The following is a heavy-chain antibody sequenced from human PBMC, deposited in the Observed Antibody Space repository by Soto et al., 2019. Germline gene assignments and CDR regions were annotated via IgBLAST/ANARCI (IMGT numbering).Heavy chain of an antibody. D-gene: IGHD3-3*01. Sequence: QVQLVQSGAEVKKPGASVKVSCKTSGYNFINYYVHWVRQAPGQGLEWVGIIDPSDDHTFYAEKFQGRVTLTTDASTSTLFMELTRLTSADTAIYFCAKVGVKRAMDFSSGYYNWFDTWGQGTLVTVSS. CDR1: GYNFINYY. J-gene: IGHJ5*02. CDR2: IDPSDDHT. V-gene: IGHV1-46*01. CDR3: AKVGVKRAMDFSSGYYNWFDT.